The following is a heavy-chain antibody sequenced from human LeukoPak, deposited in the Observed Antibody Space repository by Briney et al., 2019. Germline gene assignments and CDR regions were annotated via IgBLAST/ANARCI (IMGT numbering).Heavy chain of an antibody. J-gene: IGHJ4*02. V-gene: IGHV4-59*01. Sequence: SETLSLTCSVSGGSMSSYYWSWIRQAPGRGLEWIGYIHYTATTNDNPSLQSRVTMSVDRSKNQFSLKLTSVTAADTAVYYCARDPGYCSGGSCGNFDYWGQGTLVTVSS. D-gene: IGHD2-15*01. CDR2: IHYTATT. CDR3: ARDPGYCSGGSCGNFDY. CDR1: GGSMSSYY.